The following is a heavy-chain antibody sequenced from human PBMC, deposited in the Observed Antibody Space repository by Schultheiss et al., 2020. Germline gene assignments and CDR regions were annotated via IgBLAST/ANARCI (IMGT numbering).Heavy chain of an antibody. CDR1: GFTFSSYW. CDR2: ISSNGGST. Sequence: GGSLRLSCAASGFTFSSYWMSWVRQAPGKGLEYVSAISSNGGSTYYANSVKGRFTISRDNSKNTLYLQMGSLRAEDMAVYYCARVVGATPKKSWYFDLWGRGTLVTVSS. CDR3: ARVVGATPKKSWYFDL. V-gene: IGHV3-64*01. J-gene: IGHJ2*01. D-gene: IGHD1-26*01.